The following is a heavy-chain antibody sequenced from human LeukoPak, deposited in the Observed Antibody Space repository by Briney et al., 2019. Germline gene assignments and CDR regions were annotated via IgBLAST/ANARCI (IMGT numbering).Heavy chain of an antibody. CDR3: ARRAGAYSHPYDY. D-gene: IGHD4/OR15-4a*01. J-gene: IGHJ4*02. CDR2: IYSDNT. V-gene: IGHV3-53*01. Sequence: GGSLRLSCTVSGFTVSSNSMSWVRQAPGKGLEWASFIYSDNTHYSDSVKGRFTISRDNSKNTLYLQMNSLRAEHTAVYYCARRAGAYSHPYDYWGQGTLVTVSS. CDR1: GFTVSSNS.